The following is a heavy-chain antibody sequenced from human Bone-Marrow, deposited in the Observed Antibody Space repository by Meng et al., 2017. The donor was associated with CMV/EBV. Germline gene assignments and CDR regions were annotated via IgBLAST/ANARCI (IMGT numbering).Heavy chain of an antibody. CDR1: GGSFSGYY. CDR2: INHSGST. V-gene: IGHV4-34*01. Sequence: SETLSLTCAVYGGSFSGYYWSWIRQPPGKGLEWIGEINHSGSTNYNPSLKSRVTISVDTSKNQFSLKLSSVTAADTAVYYCARTTVTTNPYYYYYYGMDVWGQGNTVTVSS. CDR3: ARTTVTTNPYYYYYYGMDV. D-gene: IGHD4-11*01. J-gene: IGHJ6*02.